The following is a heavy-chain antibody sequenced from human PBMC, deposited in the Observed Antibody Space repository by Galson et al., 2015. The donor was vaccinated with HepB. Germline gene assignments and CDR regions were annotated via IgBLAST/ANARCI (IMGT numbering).Heavy chain of an antibody. D-gene: IGHD5-18*01. J-gene: IGHJ3*02. CDR3: VKDSRYSYGCPDAFDM. V-gene: IGHV3-9*01. CDR2: VSWNSANI. CDR1: GFTFDDYA. Sequence: LRLSCAASGFTFDDYAMHWVRQAPGKGLEWVSGVSWNSANIDYADSVKGRFTISRDNAKNVLHLQMNSLRPEDTALYHCVKDSRYSYGCPDAFDMWGQGTMVTVSS.